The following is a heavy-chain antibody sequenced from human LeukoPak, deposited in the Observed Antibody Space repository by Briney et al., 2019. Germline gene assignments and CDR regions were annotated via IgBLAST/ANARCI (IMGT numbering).Heavy chain of an antibody. CDR1: GYTFTSYY. D-gene: IGHD3-9*01. Sequence: EASVKVSCKASGYTFTSYYMHWVRQAPGQGLEWMGIINPSGGSTSYAQKFQGRVTMTRDMSTSTVYMELSSLRSEDTAVYYCAREGGLTGYPDYMDVWGKGTTVTVSS. V-gene: IGHV1-46*01. CDR3: AREGGLTGYPDYMDV. J-gene: IGHJ6*03. CDR2: INPSGGST.